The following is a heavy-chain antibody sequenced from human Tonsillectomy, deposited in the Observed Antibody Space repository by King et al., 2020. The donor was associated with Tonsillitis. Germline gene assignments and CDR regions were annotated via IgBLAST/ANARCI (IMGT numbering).Heavy chain of an antibody. CDR3: VDYYMDV. J-gene: IGHJ6*03. CDR2: IWYEGSNK. Sequence: VQLVESGGGVVQPGRSLRLSCAASGFTFSSYGMHWVRQAPGKGLEVVADIWYEGSNKYYADSVKGRFTISRDNSKNTLYLQMNSLRAEDTAVYHCVDYYMDVWGKGTTVTVSS. CDR1: GFTFSSYG. V-gene: IGHV3-33*08.